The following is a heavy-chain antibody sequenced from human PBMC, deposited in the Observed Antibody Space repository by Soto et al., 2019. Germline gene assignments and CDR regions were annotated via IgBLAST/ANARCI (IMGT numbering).Heavy chain of an antibody. D-gene: IGHD3-3*01. CDR2: ISPSGSFM. CDR1: GFTFSSYE. V-gene: IGHV3-48*03. Sequence: ESGGGLVQPGGSLRLSCAGSGFTFSSYEMNWVRQAPGRGLEWVSYISPSGSFMYFADSVKGRFSISRDNAKNSLYLEMNSLRAEDTGVYYRARDAPSDDFWSGYSYGMDVWGQGTTVTVSS. J-gene: IGHJ6*02. CDR3: ARDAPSDDFWSGYSYGMDV.